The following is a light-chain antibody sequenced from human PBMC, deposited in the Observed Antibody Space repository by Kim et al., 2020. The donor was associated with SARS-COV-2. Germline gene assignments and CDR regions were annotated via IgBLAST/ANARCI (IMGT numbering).Light chain of an antibody. CDR1: SSELGSYNY. V-gene: IGLV2-14*03. CDR2: DVS. J-gene: IGLJ3*02. CDR3: SSYTGSGTWV. Sequence: GQAIHVSNTENSSELGSYNYVSWYQQHPDKAPKFMIYDVSKPPSGISNRFSDSKSGNTASLTISGLQAEDEADYYCSSYTGSGTWVFGGGTQLTVL.